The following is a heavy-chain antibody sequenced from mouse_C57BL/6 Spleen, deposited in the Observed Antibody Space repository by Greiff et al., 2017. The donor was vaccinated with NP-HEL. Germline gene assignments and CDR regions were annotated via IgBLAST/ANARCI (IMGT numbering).Heavy chain of an antibody. D-gene: IGHD1-1*01. J-gene: IGHJ4*01. V-gene: IGHV14-3*01. Sequence: EVQLVESVAELVRPGASVKLSCTASGFTIKNTYMHWVKQRPEQGLEWIGRIDPANGNTKYAPKFQGKATITADTSSNTAYLQLSSLTSEDTAIYYYGSSYDYYAMDYWGQGTSVTVSS. CDR1: GFTIKNTY. CDR2: IDPANGNT. CDR3: GSSYDYYAMDY.